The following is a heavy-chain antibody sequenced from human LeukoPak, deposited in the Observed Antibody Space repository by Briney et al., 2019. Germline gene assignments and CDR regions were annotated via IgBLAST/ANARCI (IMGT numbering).Heavy chain of an antibody. CDR1: GFTFSSYG. CDR2: IRYDGSNK. Sequence: GGSLRLSCAASGFTFSSYGMHWVRQAPGKGLEWVAFIRYDGSNKYYADSVKGRFTISRDNSKNTLYLQMNSLRAEDTAVYYCAKSSDIVVVPVPRAFDYWGQGTLVTVSS. D-gene: IGHD2-2*01. CDR3: AKSSDIVVVPVPRAFDY. J-gene: IGHJ4*02. V-gene: IGHV3-30*02.